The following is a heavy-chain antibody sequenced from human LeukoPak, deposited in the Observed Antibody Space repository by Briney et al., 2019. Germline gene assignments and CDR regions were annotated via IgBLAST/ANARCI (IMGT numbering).Heavy chain of an antibody. CDR2: ISGSGGST. CDR3: AKDLQGDGYNWPVDY. Sequence: GGSLRLSCAASGFTFSNYWLHWVRQAPGKGLVWVSAISGSGGSTYYADSVKGRFTISRDNSKNTLYLQMNSLRAEDTAVYYCAKDLQGDGYNWPVDYWGQGTLVTVSS. D-gene: IGHD5-24*01. J-gene: IGHJ4*02. V-gene: IGHV3-23*01. CDR1: GFTFSNYW.